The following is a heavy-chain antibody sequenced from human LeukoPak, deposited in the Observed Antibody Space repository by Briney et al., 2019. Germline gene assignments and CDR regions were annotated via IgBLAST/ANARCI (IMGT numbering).Heavy chain of an antibody. D-gene: IGHD6-13*01. CDR1: GGSITSYY. CDR2: IYYSGST. V-gene: IGHV4-59*01. Sequence: SETLSLTCTISGGSITSYYWSWIRQPPGKGLEWIGYIYYSGSTNYNPSLKSRVTISVDTSKNQFSLKLSSVTAADTAVYYCARDGSSWYGIDYWGQGTLVTVSS. J-gene: IGHJ4*02. CDR3: ARDGSSWYGIDY.